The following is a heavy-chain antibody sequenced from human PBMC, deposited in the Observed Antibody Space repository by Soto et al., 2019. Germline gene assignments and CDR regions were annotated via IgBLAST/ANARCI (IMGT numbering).Heavy chain of an antibody. J-gene: IGHJ6*02. CDR2: ISSSGSTI. V-gene: IGHV3-48*03. Sequence: GGSLRLSCAASGFTFSSYEMNWVRQAPGKGLEWVSYISSSGSTIYYADSVKGRFTISRDNAKNSLYLQMNSLRAEDTAVYYCARGQYSSSPYYYGMDVWGQGTTVTVSS. CDR1: GFTFSSYE. D-gene: IGHD6-6*01. CDR3: ARGQYSSSPYYYGMDV.